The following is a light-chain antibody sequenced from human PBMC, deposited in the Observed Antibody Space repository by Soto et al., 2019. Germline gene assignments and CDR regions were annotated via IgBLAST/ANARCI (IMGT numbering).Light chain of an antibody. V-gene: IGKV3-20*01. CDR1: QGVSGNY. CDR3: QQYGSSSIT. CDR2: GAS. Sequence: EIVLTQSPGTLSLSPGERATLSCRASQGVSGNYLAWYQHKPGQAPSLLIYGASSRATGIPERFSGSGSGTDFTLTISRLEPEDFAVYSCQQYGSSSITFGQGTRLEIK. J-gene: IGKJ5*01.